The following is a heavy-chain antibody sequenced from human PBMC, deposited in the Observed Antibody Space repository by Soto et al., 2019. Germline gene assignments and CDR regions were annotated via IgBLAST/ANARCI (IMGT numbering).Heavy chain of an antibody. D-gene: IGHD2-2*02. Sequence: ASVKVSCKASGYTFTGYYMHWVRQAPGQGLEWMGWINPNSGGTNYAQKFQGWVTMTRDTSISTAYMELSSLRAEDTAIYYCAKDRPATGIPDYFDYWGQGTLVTVSS. CDR2: INPNSGGT. V-gene: IGHV1-2*04. J-gene: IGHJ4*02. CDR1: GYTFTGYY. CDR3: AKDRPATGIPDYFDY.